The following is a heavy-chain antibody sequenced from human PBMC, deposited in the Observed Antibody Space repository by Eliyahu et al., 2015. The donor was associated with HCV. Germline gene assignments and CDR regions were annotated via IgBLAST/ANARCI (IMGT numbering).Heavy chain of an antibody. Sequence: QITLKESGPTLVKPTQTLTLTRTFSGFSLSTSGVGVGWIRQPPGKALEWLALIYWNDDKPYSPSLKNRLTISKDASRNQVVLTMTNMDPVDTATYYCAYSIWNYAFDPWGQGTLVTVSS. V-gene: IGHV2-5*01. CDR1: GFSLSTSGVG. D-gene: IGHD1-7*01. CDR3: AYSIWNYAFDP. J-gene: IGHJ5*02. CDR2: IYWNDDK.